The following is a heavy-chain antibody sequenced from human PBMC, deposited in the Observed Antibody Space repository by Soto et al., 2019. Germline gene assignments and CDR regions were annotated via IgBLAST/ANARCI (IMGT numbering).Heavy chain of an antibody. V-gene: IGHV3-23*01. CDR1: GFTFSSYA. CDR3: AKVGRLLWFGELLPHFDY. J-gene: IGHJ4*02. Sequence: GGSLRLSCAASGFTFSSYAMSWVRQAPGKGLEWVSAISGSGGSTYYAGSVKGRFTISRDNSKNTLYLQMNSLRAEDTAVYYCAKVGRLLWFGELLPHFDYWGQGTLVTVSS. CDR2: ISGSGGST. D-gene: IGHD3-10*01.